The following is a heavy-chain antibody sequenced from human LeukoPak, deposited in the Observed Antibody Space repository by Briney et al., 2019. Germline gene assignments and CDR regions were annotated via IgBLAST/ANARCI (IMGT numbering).Heavy chain of an antibody. Sequence: ASVKVSCKASGYTSTGYYIHWVRQAPGQGLEWMGWINPNSGGTKYAQKFQGRVTMTRDTSISTANMDLSSLRSDDTAVYYCARDWGATVMGYWGQGTLVTVSS. J-gene: IGHJ4*02. D-gene: IGHD4-17*01. CDR1: GYTSTGYY. CDR2: INPNSGGT. CDR3: ARDWGATVMGY. V-gene: IGHV1-2*02.